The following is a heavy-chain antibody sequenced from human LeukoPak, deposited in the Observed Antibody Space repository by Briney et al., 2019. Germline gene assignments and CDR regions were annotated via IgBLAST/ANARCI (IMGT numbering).Heavy chain of an antibody. V-gene: IGHV4-59*11. CDR2: IYYSGYP. CDR1: GGSISSHY. J-gene: IGHJ5*01. D-gene: IGHD3-10*01. Sequence: SETLSLTCTVSGGSISSHYWTWIRQPPGKGLEWIAYIYYSGYPNYNPSLKSRVTISVDTSKNQFSLKLSSVTAADTAVYYCARNLLLWFDYWGQGTLVTVSS. CDR3: ARNLLLWFDY.